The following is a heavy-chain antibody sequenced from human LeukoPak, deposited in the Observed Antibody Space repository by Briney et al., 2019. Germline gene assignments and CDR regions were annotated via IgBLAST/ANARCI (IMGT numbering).Heavy chain of an antibody. CDR3: ARDQIGYCSSTSCYS. J-gene: IGHJ4*02. CDR2: IYHSGST. CDR1: GGSFSGYY. D-gene: IGHD2-2*02. Sequence: PSETLSLTCAVYGGSFSGYYWSWVRQPPGKGLEWIGEIYHSGSTNYNPSLKSRVTISVDKSKNQFSLKLSSVTAAGTAVCYCARDQIGYCSSTSCYSWGQGTLVTVSS. V-gene: IGHV4-34*01.